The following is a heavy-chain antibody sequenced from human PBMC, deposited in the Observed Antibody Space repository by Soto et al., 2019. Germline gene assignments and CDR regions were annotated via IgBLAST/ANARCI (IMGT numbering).Heavy chain of an antibody. J-gene: IGHJ4*02. CDR3: ARGESYYFFLSGYYVGSYLH. CDR1: GGFLGRGVFY. D-gene: IGHD3-3*01. V-gene: IGHV4-30-4*08. CDR2: IYYIGST. Sequence: TLSITCTVSGGFLGRGVFYWSWIRQHTGKGLEWIGYIYYIGSTYYNPSLKSRVTISVDTSKNQFSLKLSSVTAADTAVYYCARGESYYFFLSGYYVGSYLHWCQTPLISVS.